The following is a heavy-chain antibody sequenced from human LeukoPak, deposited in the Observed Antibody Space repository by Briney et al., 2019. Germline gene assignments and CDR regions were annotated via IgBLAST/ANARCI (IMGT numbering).Heavy chain of an antibody. CDR2: IYYSGST. V-gene: IGHV4-39*01. Sequence: PSETLSLTCTVSGGSISSSSYYWGWIRQPPGKGLEWIGSIYYSGSTYYNPSLKSRVTISVDTSKNQFSLKLSSVTAADTAVYYCARLLPAIGMAADVWGQRRTVTVSS. CDR3: ARLLPAIGMAADV. CDR1: GGSISSSSYY. D-gene: IGHD2-2*01. J-gene: IGHJ6*02.